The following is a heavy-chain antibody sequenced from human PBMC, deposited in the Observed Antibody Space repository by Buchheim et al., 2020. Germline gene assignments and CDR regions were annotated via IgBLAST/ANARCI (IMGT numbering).Heavy chain of an antibody. CDR3: ARELDSTYYFDY. V-gene: IGHV1-46*03. CDR1: GYTFTRFY. CDR2: INPGGEPI. D-gene: IGHD2-2*03. J-gene: IGHJ4*02. Sequence: QVQLVQSGAEVKKPGASVRISCEASGYTFTRFYIHWFRQAPGQGLEWMGIINPGGEPITYALKFQGRVTMTRDTSTNTVYMELSSLRSEDTAMYYCARELDSTYYFDYWGQGTL.